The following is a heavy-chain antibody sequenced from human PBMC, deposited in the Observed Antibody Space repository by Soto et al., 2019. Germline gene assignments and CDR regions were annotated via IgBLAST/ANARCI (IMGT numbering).Heavy chain of an antibody. V-gene: IGHV1-3*01. CDR1: GYTFTSYA. J-gene: IGHJ6*02. CDR3: AGSGWYYYYYGMDV. CDR2: INAGNGNT. D-gene: IGHD6-19*01. Sequence: ASVKVSCKASGYTFTSYAMHWVRQAPGQRLEWMGWINAGNGNTKYSQKFQGRATITRDTSASTAYMELSSLRSEDTAVYYCAGSGWYYYYYGMDVWGQGTTVTVSS.